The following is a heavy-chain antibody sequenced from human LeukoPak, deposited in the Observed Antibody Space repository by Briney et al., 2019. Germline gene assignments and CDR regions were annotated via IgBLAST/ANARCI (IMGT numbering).Heavy chain of an antibody. CDR1: GFTFSSYA. CDR2: ISYDGSNK. CDR3: WNYGSGSC. Sequence: GGSLRLSCAASGFTFSSYAMHWVRQAPGKGLEWVAVISYDGSNKYYADSVKGRFTISRDNSKNTLYLQMNSLRAEDTAVYYCWNYGSGSCWGQGTLVTVSS. V-gene: IGHV3-30-3*01. D-gene: IGHD3-10*01. J-gene: IGHJ4*02.